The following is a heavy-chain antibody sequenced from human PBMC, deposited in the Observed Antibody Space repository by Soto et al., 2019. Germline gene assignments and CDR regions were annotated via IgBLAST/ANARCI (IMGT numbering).Heavy chain of an antibody. V-gene: IGHV3-11*04. Sequence: PGGSLRLSCAASTFTFSDYYMSWIRQAPGKGLEWVSYISGGGTSIYYADSVKGRFSVSRDNAKTSLYLQMNSLRAEDTAVYYCARAFSGSYYRYFQNWGQGTLVTVSS. D-gene: IGHD1-26*01. CDR1: TFTFSDYY. CDR3: ARAFSGSYYRYFQN. CDR2: ISGGGTSI. J-gene: IGHJ1*01.